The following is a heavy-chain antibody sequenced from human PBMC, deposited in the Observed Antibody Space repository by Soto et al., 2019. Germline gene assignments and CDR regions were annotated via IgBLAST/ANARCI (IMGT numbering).Heavy chain of an antibody. J-gene: IGHJ4*02. CDR1: GGSFSGYY. D-gene: IGHD4-4*01. CDR2: INHSGST. V-gene: IGHV4-34*01. Sequence: SETLSLTCAVYGGSFSGYYWSWIRQPPGKGLEWIGEINHSGSTNYNPSLKSRLTISVDTSKNQFTLQLTSVTVADTAVYYCAKDRDSNYPRGDLGYWGQGTLVTVSS. CDR3: AKDRDSNYPRGDLGY.